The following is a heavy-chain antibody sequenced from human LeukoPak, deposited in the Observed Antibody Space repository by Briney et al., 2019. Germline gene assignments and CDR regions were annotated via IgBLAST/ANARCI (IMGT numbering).Heavy chain of an antibody. Sequence: SETLSLTCTVSGGSISSDYWSWIRQPAGKGLEWIGRVYASGITTYNPSLKSRVTMSVDTSKSQFSLKLSSVTAADTAVYYCARDSTYSGSYSAIDLWGQGTLVTVSS. CDR2: VYASGIT. J-gene: IGHJ5*02. V-gene: IGHV4-4*07. D-gene: IGHD1-26*01. CDR3: ARDSTYSGSYSAIDL. CDR1: GGSISSDY.